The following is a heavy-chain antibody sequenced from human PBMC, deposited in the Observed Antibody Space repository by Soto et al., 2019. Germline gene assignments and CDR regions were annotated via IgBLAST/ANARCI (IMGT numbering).Heavy chain of an antibody. Sequence: GGSLRLSCAASGFTFSNAWMNWVRQAPGKGLEWVGRIKSKTDGGTTDYAAPVKGRFTISRDDSKNTLYLQMNSLKTEDTAVYYCTTEYYYDSSGYRVYWGQGTLVTVSS. D-gene: IGHD3-22*01. CDR2: IKSKTDGGTT. CDR1: GFTFSNAW. V-gene: IGHV3-15*07. CDR3: TTEYYYDSSGYRVY. J-gene: IGHJ4*02.